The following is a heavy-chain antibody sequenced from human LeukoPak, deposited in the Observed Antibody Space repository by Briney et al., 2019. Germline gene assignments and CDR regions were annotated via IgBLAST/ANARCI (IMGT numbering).Heavy chain of an antibody. V-gene: IGHV3-11*04. CDR2: ISSSGSTI. D-gene: IGHD2-2*01. J-gene: IGHJ4*02. CDR1: GFSFSDYY. Sequence: PGGSLRLSCAASGFSFSDYYMSWIRQAPGKGLEWVSYISSSGSTIYYADSVKGRFTISRDNAKNSLYLQMNSLRAEDTAVYYCARPYCSSTGCPQYWGQGTLVTVSS. CDR3: ARPYCSSTGCPQY.